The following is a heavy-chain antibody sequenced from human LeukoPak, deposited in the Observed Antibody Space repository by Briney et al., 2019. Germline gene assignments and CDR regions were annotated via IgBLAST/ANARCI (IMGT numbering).Heavy chain of an antibody. V-gene: IGHV4-61*01. J-gene: IGHJ4*02. CDR1: GGSVSSGSYY. Sequence: SETLSLICTVSGGSVSSGSYYWSWIRQPPGKGLEWIGHMHYSGNTNYNPSLKSRVTISVDTSKNQFSLKLSSVTAADTAVYYCAREGHETTGIIDFWGQGIVVTVSS. D-gene: IGHD1-14*01. CDR2: MHYSGNT. CDR3: AREGHETTGIIDF.